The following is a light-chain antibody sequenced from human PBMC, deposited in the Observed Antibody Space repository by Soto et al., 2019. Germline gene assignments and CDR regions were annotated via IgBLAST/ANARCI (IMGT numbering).Light chain of an antibody. V-gene: IGKV1-39*01. CDR1: QSISSY. CDR3: QQSYSTPPYT. Sequence: DIQMTQSPSSLSASVGDRVTITCRASQSISSYLNWYQQKPGKAPKLLIYDASSLQSGVPSRFSGSGSGTDFTLTISSLQPEDFATYDCQQSYSTPPYTFGPGTKLEIK. J-gene: IGKJ2*01. CDR2: DAS.